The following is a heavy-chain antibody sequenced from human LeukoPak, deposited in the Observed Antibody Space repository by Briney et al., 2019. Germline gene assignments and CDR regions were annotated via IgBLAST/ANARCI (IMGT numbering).Heavy chain of an antibody. CDR1: GGSFSGYS. J-gene: IGHJ5*02. CDR2: INHSGST. CDR3: ARGGVERYCSGGSCYGWFDP. V-gene: IGHV4-34*01. Sequence: SETLSLTCAVYGGSFSGYSRSWIRQPPGKGLEWIGEINHSGSTNYNPSLKSRVTISVDTSKNQFSLNLNSVTATDTAVYYCARGGVERYCSGGSCYGWFDPWGQGTLVTVSS. D-gene: IGHD2-15*01.